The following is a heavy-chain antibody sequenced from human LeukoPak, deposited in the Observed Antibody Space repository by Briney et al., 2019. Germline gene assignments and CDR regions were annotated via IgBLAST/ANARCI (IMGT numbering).Heavy chain of an antibody. CDR2: IIPIFGTA. J-gene: IGHJ6*04. D-gene: IGHD6-25*01. CDR1: GGTFSSYA. CDR3: ASGGATYSSGWNENYYYYGMDV. V-gene: IGHV1-69*01. Sequence: SVKVSCKASGGTFSSYAISWVRQAPGQGLEWMGGIIPIFGTANYAQKFQGRVTITADESTSTAYMELSSLRSEDTAVYYCASGGATYSSGWNENYYYYGMDVWGKGTTVTVSS.